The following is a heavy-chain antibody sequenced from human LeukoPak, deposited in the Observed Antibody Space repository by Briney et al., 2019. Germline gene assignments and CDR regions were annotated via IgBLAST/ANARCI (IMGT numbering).Heavy chain of an antibody. CDR2: IYYSGST. D-gene: IGHD3-10*01. CDR1: GGSISSSSYY. J-gene: IGHJ6*03. Sequence: PSETLSLTCTVSGGSISSSSYYWGWIRQPPGKGLEWIGSIYYSGSTYYNPSLKSRVTISVDTSKNQFSLKLSSVTAADTAVYYCARSESYMDVWGKGTTVTVSS. V-gene: IGHV4-39*01. CDR3: ARSESYMDV.